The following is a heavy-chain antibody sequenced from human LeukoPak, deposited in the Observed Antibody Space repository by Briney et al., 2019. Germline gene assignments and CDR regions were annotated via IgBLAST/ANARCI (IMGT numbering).Heavy chain of an antibody. D-gene: IGHD4-11*01. J-gene: IGHJ4*02. Sequence: GASVKVSCKASGYTFTSYGISWVRQAPGQGLEWMGWISAYNGNTNYAQKLQGRVTMTTGTSTSTAYMELRSLRSDDTAVYYCARDDGTVTTADGFDYWGQGTLVTVSS. CDR3: ARDDGTVTTADGFDY. CDR2: ISAYNGNT. CDR1: GYTFTSYG. V-gene: IGHV1-18*01.